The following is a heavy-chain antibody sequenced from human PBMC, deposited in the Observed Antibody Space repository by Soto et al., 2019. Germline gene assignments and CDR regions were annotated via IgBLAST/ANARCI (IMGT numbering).Heavy chain of an antibody. CDR3: AKPLRRDSSGWSY. J-gene: IGHJ4*02. V-gene: IGHV3-21*01. D-gene: IGHD6-19*01. CDR2: ISSSSSYI. Sequence: GGSLRLSCAASGFTFSSYSMNWVRQAPGKGLEWVSSISSSSSYIYYADSVKGRFTISRDNAKNSLYLQMNSLRAEDTAVYYCAKPLRRDSSGWSYWGQGTLVTVSS. CDR1: GFTFSSYS.